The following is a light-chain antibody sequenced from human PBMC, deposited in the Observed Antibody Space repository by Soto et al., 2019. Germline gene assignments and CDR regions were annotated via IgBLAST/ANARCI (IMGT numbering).Light chain of an antibody. V-gene: IGKV3-11*01. CDR3: QQRSSAIT. CDR2: DAS. CDR1: QSVSSH. Sequence: EIVLTQSPATLSLSPGERATLSCRASQSVSSHLAWFQQRPGQAPRLLIYDASNRATGIPARFSGRGSGTDFTLTISSLEPEDFAVYYCQQRSSAITFGQGTDWR. J-gene: IGKJ5*01.